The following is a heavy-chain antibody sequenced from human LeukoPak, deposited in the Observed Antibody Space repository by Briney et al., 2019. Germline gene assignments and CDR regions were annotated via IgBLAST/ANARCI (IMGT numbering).Heavy chain of an antibody. Sequence: GASLNISCKGSGYSFTYYWIALVRQVPGKGLEGMGIIYPGDSDTRYSPSFQGQVTISVDKSVSAAYLQWSSLKASDTAMYYCASPPTRECSSISCPLSYWGQGTLVTVSS. D-gene: IGHD2-2*01. CDR3: ASPPTRECSSISCPLSY. CDR1: GYSFTYYW. CDR2: IYPGDSDT. J-gene: IGHJ4*02. V-gene: IGHV5-51*01.